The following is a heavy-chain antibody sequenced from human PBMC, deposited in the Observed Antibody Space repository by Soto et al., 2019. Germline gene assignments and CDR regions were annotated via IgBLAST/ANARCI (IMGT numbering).Heavy chain of an antibody. CDR1: GGSISSYY. D-gene: IGHD6-19*01. CDR3: ARDTSSGWPDD. Sequence: QVQLQESVPGLVKPSETLSLTCTVSGGSISSYYWSWIRQPPGKGLEWIGYIYYSGSTNYNPSLMSRVTISVDTAKNQFSLKLSSVTAADTAVYYCARDTSSGWPDDWGQGTLVTVSS. J-gene: IGHJ4*02. V-gene: IGHV4-59*01. CDR2: IYYSGST.